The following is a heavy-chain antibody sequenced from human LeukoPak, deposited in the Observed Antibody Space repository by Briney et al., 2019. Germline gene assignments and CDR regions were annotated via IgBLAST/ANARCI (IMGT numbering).Heavy chain of an antibody. D-gene: IGHD6-13*01. V-gene: IGHV3-66*01. Sequence: GGSLRLSCAASGFTVSSNYMSWVRQAPGKGLEWVSVIYSGGSTYYADSVKGRFTISRDNSKNTLYLQMNSLRAEDTAVYYCARDLDKFGQQLVFYYGMDVWGQGTTVTVSS. J-gene: IGHJ6*02. CDR1: GFTVSSNY. CDR3: ARDLDKFGQQLVFYYGMDV. CDR2: IYSGGST.